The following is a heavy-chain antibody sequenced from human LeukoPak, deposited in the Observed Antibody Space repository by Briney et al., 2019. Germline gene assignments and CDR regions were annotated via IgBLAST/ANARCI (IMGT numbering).Heavy chain of an antibody. Sequence: PGRSLRLSCAASGFTVSSNYMSWVRQAPGKGLEWVSVIYSGGSTYYADSVKGRFTISRDNSKNTLYLQMNSLRAEDTAVYYCARVYYYYYGMDVWGQGTTVTVSS. CDR3: ARVYYYYYGMDV. CDR1: GFTVSSNY. V-gene: IGHV3-53*01. J-gene: IGHJ6*02. CDR2: IYSGGST.